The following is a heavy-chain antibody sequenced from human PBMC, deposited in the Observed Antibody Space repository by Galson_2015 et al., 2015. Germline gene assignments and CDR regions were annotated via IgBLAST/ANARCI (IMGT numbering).Heavy chain of an antibody. V-gene: IGHV3-53*01. CDR1: GFTASSNY. Sequence: SLRLSCAASGFTASSNYMAWFRQAPGKGLEWASVLSKTDTAYYVDSVRGRFTISRDNSKNTVYLQMDYLTVDDTAVYYCARGRGFIFDFWGQGTLVTVSS. CDR2: LSKTDTA. CDR3: ARGRGFIFDF. J-gene: IGHJ4*02. D-gene: IGHD3-10*01.